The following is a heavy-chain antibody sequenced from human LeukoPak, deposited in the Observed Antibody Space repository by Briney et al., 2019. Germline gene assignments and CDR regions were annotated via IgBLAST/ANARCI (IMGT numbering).Heavy chain of an antibody. CDR1: GFVFSASY. V-gene: IGHV3-7*01. CDR2: IKPDGSEK. Sequence: HPGGSLRLSCAASGFVFSASYMSWVRKAPGKGLEWVATIKPDGSEKYHVDSVSGRFTISRDNTNASLFLQMNSLRVDDTAVYYCVRGGTYWTVSWGQGTLVNVS. CDR3: VRGGTYWTVS. J-gene: IGHJ5*01.